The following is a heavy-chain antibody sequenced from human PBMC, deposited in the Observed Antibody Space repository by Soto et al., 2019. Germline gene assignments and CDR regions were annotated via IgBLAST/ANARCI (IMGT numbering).Heavy chain of an antibody. Sequence: EVQLVESGGGLVQPGGSLRLSCAASGFTFSSYAMHWVRQAPGKGLEYVSAISSNGGSTYYANSVKGRFTISRDNSKNTLYLQMGSLRAEDMAVYYYARLTTTVTTTGWYFDLWGRGTLVTVSS. CDR2: ISSNGGST. J-gene: IGHJ2*01. CDR3: ARLTTTVTTTGWYFDL. D-gene: IGHD4-17*01. CDR1: GFTFSSYA. V-gene: IGHV3-64*01.